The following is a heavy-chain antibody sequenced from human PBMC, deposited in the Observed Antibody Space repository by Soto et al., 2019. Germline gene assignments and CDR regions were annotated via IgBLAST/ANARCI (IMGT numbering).Heavy chain of an antibody. V-gene: IGHV4-4*07. CDR1: GGSIFSHY. CDR2: IPPRHTA. Sequence: PSETLSLPCTVPGGSIFSHYWCWVRQSAAKGLEGIGRIPPRHTATYNPDLKNRATMSADMSSNQFSLSLNSVTAADSGVYFCAREFPGALERSRAFDIWGQGTMVTVSS. D-gene: IGHD1-1*01. J-gene: IGHJ3*02. CDR3: AREFPGALERSRAFDI.